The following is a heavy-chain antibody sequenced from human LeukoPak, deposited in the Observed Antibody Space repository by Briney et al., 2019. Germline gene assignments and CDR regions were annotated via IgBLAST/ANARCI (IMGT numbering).Heavy chain of an antibody. D-gene: IGHD6-13*01. V-gene: IGHV3-15*01. Sequence: PGGSLRLSCAASGFTFSDYYMSWVRQAPGKGLEWVGRIQGKNEGGTTDYAAPVKGRFSISRDDSISTLYLQMDSLKTDDTGVYXXTTGLGSSXXXXXXAMDV. CDR1: GFTFSDYY. CDR2: IQGKNEGGTT. J-gene: IGHJ6*03. CDR3: TTGLGSSXXXXXXAMDV.